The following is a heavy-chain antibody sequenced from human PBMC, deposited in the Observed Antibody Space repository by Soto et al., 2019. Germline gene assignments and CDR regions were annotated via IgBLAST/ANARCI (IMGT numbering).Heavy chain of an antibody. CDR2: IYFTGST. CDR3: FFQAEDGIRDVRSVSAFLLNRSSDL. D-gene: IGHD3-10*02. V-gene: IGHV4-59*01. J-gene: IGHJ2*01. Sequence: EKGLEWIGYIYFTGSTYYNPSLKSRVTMSVDTSKNQFSLKLSSVTAADTAVYFFFFQAEDGIRDVRSVSAFLLNRSSDL.